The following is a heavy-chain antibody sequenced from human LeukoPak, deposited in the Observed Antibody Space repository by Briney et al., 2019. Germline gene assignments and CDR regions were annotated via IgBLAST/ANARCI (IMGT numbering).Heavy chain of an antibody. J-gene: IGHJ4*02. D-gene: IGHD2-2*01. V-gene: IGHV3-20*04. CDR1: GFTFDDYG. CDR2: INWNGGST. CDR3: AREGYCSSTSCSLDY. Sequence: GGSLRLSCAASGFTFDDYGMSWVRQAPGKGLEWVSGINWNGGSTGYADSVKGRFTISRDNAKNSLCLQMNSLRAEDTALYYCAREGYCSSTSCSLDYWGQGTLVTVSS.